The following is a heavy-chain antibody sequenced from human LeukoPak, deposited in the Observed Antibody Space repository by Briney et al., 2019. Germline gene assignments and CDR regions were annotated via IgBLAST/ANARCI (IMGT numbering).Heavy chain of an antibody. V-gene: IGHV3-48*04. D-gene: IGHD6-13*01. Sequence: GGSLRLSCAASGFTFSSYGMHWVRQAPGKGLEWVSYISSSGSTIYYADSVKGRFTISRDNAKNSLYLQMNSLRAEDTAVYYCARDSYGSSWYGGYYFDYWGQGTLVTVSS. CDR2: ISSSGSTI. CDR3: ARDSYGSSWYGGYYFDY. J-gene: IGHJ4*02. CDR1: GFTFSSYG.